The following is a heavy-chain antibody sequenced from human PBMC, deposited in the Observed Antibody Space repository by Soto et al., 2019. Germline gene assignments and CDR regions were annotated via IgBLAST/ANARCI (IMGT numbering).Heavy chain of an antibody. CDR3: TRFCSSTSCYSPGYYYYYGMDV. V-gene: IGHV3-73*01. Sequence: GGSLRLSCAASGFTFSGSAMHWVRQASGKGLEWVGRIRSKANSYATEYAASVKGRFTISRDDSKNTAYLQMNSLKTEDTAVYYCTRFCSSTSCYSPGYYYYYGMDVWGQGTTVTVSS. J-gene: IGHJ6*02. CDR1: GFTFSGSA. D-gene: IGHD2-2*02. CDR2: IRSKANSYAT.